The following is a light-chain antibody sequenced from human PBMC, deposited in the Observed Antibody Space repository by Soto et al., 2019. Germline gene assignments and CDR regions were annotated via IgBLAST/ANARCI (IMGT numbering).Light chain of an antibody. CDR2: GAA. CDR1: QTVYSSY. V-gene: IGKV3-20*01. J-gene: IGKJ4*01. Sequence: EIVLTQSPGTLSLSPGERATLSCRSSQTVYSSYLAWYQQKPGQAPRLLIYGAASRATGIPDRFSGSASGTDRTLTISRLEPEDFAVYYCQQYGSSPRTLAFGGGTKVEIK. CDR3: QQYGSSPRTLA.